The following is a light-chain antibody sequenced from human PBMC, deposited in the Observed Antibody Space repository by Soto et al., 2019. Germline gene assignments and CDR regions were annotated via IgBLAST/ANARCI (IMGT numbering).Light chain of an antibody. V-gene: IGLV1-40*01. CDR3: QSYDSSLSGSVV. J-gene: IGLJ2*01. Sequence: QSVLTQPPSVSGAPGQRVTISCTGRSSSVGTAYDVNWYQHLPGTAPTLLTYGSTHRPSGVPDRFPGSKSVTSASLAITGLPAEDAADYYCQSYDSSLSGSVVFGGGTTLTVL. CDR2: GST. CDR1: SSSVGTAYD.